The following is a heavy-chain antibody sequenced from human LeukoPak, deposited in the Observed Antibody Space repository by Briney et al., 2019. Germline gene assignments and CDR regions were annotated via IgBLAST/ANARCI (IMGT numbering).Heavy chain of an antibody. Sequence: ASVKVSCKASGYTFTSYAMHWVRQAPGQRLEWMGWINAGNGSTKYSQKFQGRVTITRDTSASTAYMELSSLRSEDTAVYYCARDDYGSGSYYYWGQGTLVTVSS. V-gene: IGHV1-3*01. CDR2: INAGNGST. CDR3: ARDDYGSGSYYY. D-gene: IGHD3-10*01. J-gene: IGHJ4*02. CDR1: GYTFTSYA.